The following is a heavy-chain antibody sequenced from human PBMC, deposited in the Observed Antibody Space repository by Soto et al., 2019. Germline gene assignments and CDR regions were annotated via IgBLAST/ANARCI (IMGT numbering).Heavy chain of an antibody. D-gene: IGHD6-6*01. Sequence: SETLSLTCAVYGGFFNGFYWSWVRQPPGKGLEWIGEINHSGSTSYNPSLKSRVTISVDTSKNQVSLKVSSVTAADTAVYYCARGLRAYSSLSHLVHWGQATLVSVAS. J-gene: IGHJ4*02. CDR3: ARGLRAYSSLSHLVH. CDR1: GGFFNGFY. CDR2: INHSGST. V-gene: IGHV4-34*01.